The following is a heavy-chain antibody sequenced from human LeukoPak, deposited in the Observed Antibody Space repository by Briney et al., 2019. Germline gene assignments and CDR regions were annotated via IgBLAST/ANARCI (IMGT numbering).Heavy chain of an antibody. V-gene: IGHV3-21*01. CDR1: GFTFSSYS. J-gene: IGHJ4*02. CDR3: ARNYGSGSYRPRGDVFDY. Sequence: GGSLRLSCAASGFTFSSYSMNWVRQAPGKGLEWVSSISSSSSYIYYADSVKGRFTISRDNAKNSLYLQMNSLRAEDAAVYYCARNYGSGSYRPRGDVFDYWGQGTPVTVSS. D-gene: IGHD3-10*01. CDR2: ISSSSSYI.